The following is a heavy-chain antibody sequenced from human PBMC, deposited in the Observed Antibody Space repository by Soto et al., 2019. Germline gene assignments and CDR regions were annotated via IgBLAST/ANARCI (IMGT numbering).Heavy chain of an antibody. CDR1: GYTLTELS. CDR3: ASYGVRNYYYYMDV. V-gene: IGHV1-46*01. CDR2: LNPNGGST. Sequence: GASVKVSCKVSGYTLTELSIHWVRQAPGQGLEWMALLNPNGGSTNYAQNFQGRVTVTRDTSTSTVYMELTSLTSEDTAVYYCASYGVRNYYYYMDVWGKGTTVTVSS. D-gene: IGHD4-17*01. J-gene: IGHJ6*03.